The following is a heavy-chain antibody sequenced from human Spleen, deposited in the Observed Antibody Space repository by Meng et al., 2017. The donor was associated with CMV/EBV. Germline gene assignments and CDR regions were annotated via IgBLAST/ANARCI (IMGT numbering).Heavy chain of an antibody. D-gene: IGHD4-17*01. V-gene: IGHV4-4*02. J-gene: IGHJ4*02. CDR1: GGSIRSRNW. CDR2: IFHSGST. Sequence: PLSGGSIRSRNWCSWIRQPPGKGLEWIGAIFHSGSTSYNPSLNRRTTISVDKSKNQFSLKLNSVTAADTAVYYCARSGDYGDPFDFWGQGILVTVSS. CDR3: ARSGDYGDPFDF.